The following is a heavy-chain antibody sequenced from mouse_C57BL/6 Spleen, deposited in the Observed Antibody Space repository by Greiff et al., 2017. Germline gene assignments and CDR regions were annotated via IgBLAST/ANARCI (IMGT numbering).Heavy chain of an antibody. CDR1: GYSFTDYN. D-gene: IGHD1-1*01. V-gene: IGHV1-39*01. CDR3: AREITTVVALDY. J-gene: IGHJ2*01. CDR2: SNPNYGTT. Sequence: QLQESGPALVKPGASVKISCKASGYSFTDYNMNWVKQSNGKSLEWIGVSNPNYGTTSYNQKFKGKATLTVDQSSSTAYMPLNSLTSADSAVYYCAREITTVVALDYWGQGTTLTVSS.